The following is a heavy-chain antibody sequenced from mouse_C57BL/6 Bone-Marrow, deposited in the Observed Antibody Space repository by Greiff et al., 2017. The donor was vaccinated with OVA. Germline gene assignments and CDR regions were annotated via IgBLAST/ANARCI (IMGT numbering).Heavy chain of an antibody. CDR2: INPYNGGT. Sequence: VQLQQSGPVLVKPGASVKMSCKASGYTFTDYYMNWVKQSPGKSLEWIGVINPYNGGTSYNQKFKGKATLTVDKSSSTAYMELNSLTSEDSAVYDGACEVGSDYAYGGRGTVATVSA. V-gene: IGHV1-19*01. CDR3: ACEVGSDYAY. J-gene: IGHJ3*01. D-gene: IGHD3-2*02. CDR1: GYTFTDYY.